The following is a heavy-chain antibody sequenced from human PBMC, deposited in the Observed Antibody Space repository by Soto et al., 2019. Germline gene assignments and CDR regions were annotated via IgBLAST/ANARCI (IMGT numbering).Heavy chain of an antibody. Sequence: GASVKVSCKASGYTFTNYYVHWVRQAPGQGLEWMGIINPSGGSTTYAQKFQGRVTMTRDTSTSTVYMELSSLRSEDTAVYYCARDDYGNTTFDLWGRGTLVTVSS. V-gene: IGHV1-46*03. CDR1: GYTFTNYY. J-gene: IGHJ2*01. D-gene: IGHD4-17*01. CDR2: INPSGGST. CDR3: ARDDYGNTTFDL.